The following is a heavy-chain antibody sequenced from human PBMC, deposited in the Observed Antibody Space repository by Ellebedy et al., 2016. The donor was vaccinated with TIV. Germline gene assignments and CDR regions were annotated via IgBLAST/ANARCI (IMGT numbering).Heavy chain of an antibody. J-gene: IGHJ4*02. D-gene: IGHD2-15*01. CDR1: GGSISSSSYY. CDR2: IYYSGST. CDR3: ARHFIGFKYYFDY. V-gene: IGHV4-39*01. Sequence: SETLSLXCTVSGGSISSSSYYWSWIRQPPGKGLEWIGSIYYSGSTYYNPSLKSRVTISVDTSKNQFSLKLSSVTAADTAVYYCARHFIGFKYYFDYWGQGTLVTVSS.